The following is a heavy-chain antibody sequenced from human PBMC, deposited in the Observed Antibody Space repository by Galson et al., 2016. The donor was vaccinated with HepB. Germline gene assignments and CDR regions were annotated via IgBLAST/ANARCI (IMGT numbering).Heavy chain of an antibody. D-gene: IGHD3-10*01. CDR1: GFIFSNYA. CDR2: VSYDGNTK. V-gene: IGHV3-30-3*02. J-gene: IGHJ4*02. CDR3: AKSQWFGELFYFDS. Sequence: SLRLSCAASGFIFSNYAMHRVRQAPGKGLEWVGVVSYDGNTKWYAGSVMGRFTISRDNSKNTLFLQMSSLRAEDTAVYYCAKSQWFGELFYFDSWGQGTLVTVSS.